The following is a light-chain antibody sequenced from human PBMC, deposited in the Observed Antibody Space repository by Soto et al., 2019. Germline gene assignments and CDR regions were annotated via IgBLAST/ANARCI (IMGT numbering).Light chain of an antibody. V-gene: IGKV3-11*01. CDR3: HQRQSWPRT. Sequence: EIVLTPSPCTLSLSPGQSATPSCRARQYINSRLAWYQHRPGQAPRLLIYQTSIRAAGIPARFSASGTGTDFTLTISDVQPEDFAVYYCHQRQSWPRTFGQGTKVDIK. J-gene: IGKJ1*01. CDR2: QTS. CDR1: QYINSR.